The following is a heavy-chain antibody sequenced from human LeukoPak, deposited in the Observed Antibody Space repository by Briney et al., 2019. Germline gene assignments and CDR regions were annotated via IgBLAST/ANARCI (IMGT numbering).Heavy chain of an antibody. Sequence: SETLSLTCTVSGGSITSSSYYWSWIRQPPGRGLEWMGTIYYSGTTYYSPSLKSRVAIFVDRANDLFSLKLSSVTAADTAVYYCARHRGAFEGGGRYPFDYWGQGILVSVSS. D-gene: IGHD1-26*01. V-gene: IGHV4-39*01. CDR3: ARHRGAFEGGGRYPFDY. CDR2: IYYSGTT. J-gene: IGHJ4*02. CDR1: GGSITSSSYY.